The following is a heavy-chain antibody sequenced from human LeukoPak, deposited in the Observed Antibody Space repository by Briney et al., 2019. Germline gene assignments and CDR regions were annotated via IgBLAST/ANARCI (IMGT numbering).Heavy chain of an antibody. CDR2: SRGNGITT. CDR1: GFTFSTYA. Sequence: PGGSLRLSCAATGFTFSTYAMGWERHAPVEGLRWVSISRGNGITTYNADSVKGRFTISRDNSKNTLYLQMNSLRAEDTALYYCAKALYGGNTVWGQGTLVTVSS. CDR3: AKALYGGNTV. D-gene: IGHD4-23*01. J-gene: IGHJ4*02. V-gene: IGHV3-23*01.